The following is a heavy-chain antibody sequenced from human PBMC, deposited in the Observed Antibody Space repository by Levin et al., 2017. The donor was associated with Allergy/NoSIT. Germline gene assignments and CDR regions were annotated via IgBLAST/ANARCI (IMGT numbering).Heavy chain of an antibody. J-gene: IGHJ4*02. Sequence: PSETLSLTCTVSGGSISSSSYYWGWIRQPPGTGLEWIGSIYYSGSTYYNPSLKSRVTISVDTSKNQFSLKLSSVTAADTAVYYCARREGYCSGGSCYPSFDYWGQGTLVTVSS. CDR2: IYYSGST. V-gene: IGHV4-39*01. CDR3: ARREGYCSGGSCYPSFDY. D-gene: IGHD2-15*01. CDR1: GGSISSSSYY.